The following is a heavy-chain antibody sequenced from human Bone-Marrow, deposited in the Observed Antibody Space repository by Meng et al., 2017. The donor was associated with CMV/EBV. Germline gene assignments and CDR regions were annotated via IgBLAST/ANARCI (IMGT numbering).Heavy chain of an antibody. CDR1: GFSFSDYY. J-gene: IGHJ5*02. Sequence: GESLKISCAASGFSFSDYYMSWIRQAPGKGLEWVSYISSSGSTIYYADSVKGRFTISRDNAKNSLYLQMNSLRAEDTAVYYCARGCSSTSCYTLVRRFDPWGQGTLVTVSS. D-gene: IGHD2-2*02. V-gene: IGHV3-11*01. CDR3: ARGCSSTSCYTLVRRFDP. CDR2: ISSSGSTI.